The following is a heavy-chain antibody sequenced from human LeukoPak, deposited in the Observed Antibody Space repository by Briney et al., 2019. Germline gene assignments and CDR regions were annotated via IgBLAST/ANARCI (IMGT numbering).Heavy chain of an antibody. CDR1: GYTFTGYY. D-gene: IGHD2-15*01. Sequence: GSSGKVSCKASGYTFTGYYMHWVRQAPGQGLEWMGRINPNSGGTNYAQKFQGRVTMTRDTSISTAYMELSRLRSDDTAVYYCARGYSSGGSCRNYYWVQGTLVTVSS. CDR3: ARGYSSGGSCRNYY. J-gene: IGHJ4*02. CDR2: INPNSGGT. V-gene: IGHV1-2*06.